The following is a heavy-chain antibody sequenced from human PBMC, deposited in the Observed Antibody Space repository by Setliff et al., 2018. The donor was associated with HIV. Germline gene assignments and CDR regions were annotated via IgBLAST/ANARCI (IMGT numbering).Heavy chain of an antibody. D-gene: IGHD6-13*01. Sequence: PGGSLRLSCAASGFTFSNHVMNWVRQAPGKGLEWVSAISTTGGSPFYADSVEGRFTISRDNSKNTVYLQMNSPRAEDTAAYYCAKGGLNWGIGEGFDVWGQGTMVTVSS. CDR3: AKGGLNWGIGEGFDV. V-gene: IGHV3-23*01. CDR2: ISTTGGSP. J-gene: IGHJ3*01. CDR1: GFTFSNHV.